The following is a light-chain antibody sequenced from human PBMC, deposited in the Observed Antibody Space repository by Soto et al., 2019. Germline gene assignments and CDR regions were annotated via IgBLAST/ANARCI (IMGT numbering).Light chain of an antibody. V-gene: IGLV2-11*01. CDR3: CSFAGSYSYV. J-gene: IGLJ1*01. Sequence: QSALTQPRSVSASPGQSGTISCTGTSSDVGRYDYVSWYQQHPGKAPKLIVYDVTERPSGVPDRFSGSKSGNTASLTISGLQAEDEADYSCCSFAGSYSYVFGTGTKVTVL. CDR2: DVT. CDR1: SSDVGRYDY.